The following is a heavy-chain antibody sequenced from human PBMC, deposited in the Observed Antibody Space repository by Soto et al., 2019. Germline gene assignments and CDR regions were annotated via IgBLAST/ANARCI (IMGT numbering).Heavy chain of an antibody. CDR2: ISGTGVTT. D-gene: IGHD3-3*01. J-gene: IGHJ3*02. CDR1: GFTFSNYA. Sequence: EMQLLESGGDLVQPRGSLRLSCAASGFTFSNYAMTWVRQAPGKGLEYVSAISGTGVTTYQGDSMKGRFTISRDNSKNTLYLQMDSLRAEDTAIYYCTKDRDDIGMVDAFEICGQGTMVTVSS. V-gene: IGHV3-23*02. CDR3: TKDRDDIGMVDAFEI.